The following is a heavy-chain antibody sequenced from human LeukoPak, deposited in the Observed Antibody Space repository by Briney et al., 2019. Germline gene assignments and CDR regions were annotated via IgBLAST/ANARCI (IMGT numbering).Heavy chain of an antibody. V-gene: IGHV4-39*01. CDR3: ARFMVRGVIDY. CDR2: IYYSGST. J-gene: IGHJ4*02. D-gene: IGHD3-10*01. Sequence: PSETLSLTCTVSGGSISSSSYYWGWIRPPPGKGLEWIGSIYYSGSTYYNPSLKSRVTISVDTSKNQFSLKLSSVTAADTAVYYCARFMVRGVIDYWGQGTLVTVSS. CDR1: GGSISSSSYY.